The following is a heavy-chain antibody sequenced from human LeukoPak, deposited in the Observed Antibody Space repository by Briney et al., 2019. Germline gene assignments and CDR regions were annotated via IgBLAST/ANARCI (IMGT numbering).Heavy chain of an antibody. CDR3: ARGRHPNWFDP. CDR1: GYTFTSYD. Sequence: ASVKVSCKASGYTFTSYDINWVRQATGQGLEWMGWMNPNSGNTGYAQKFQGRVTMTRNTSISTAYMGLSSLRSEDTAVYYCARGRHPNWFDPWGQGTPVIVSS. CDR2: MNPNSGNT. J-gene: IGHJ5*02. V-gene: IGHV1-8*01.